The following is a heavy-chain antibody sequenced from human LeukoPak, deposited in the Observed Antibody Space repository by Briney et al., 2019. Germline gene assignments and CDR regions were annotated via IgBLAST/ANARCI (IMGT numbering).Heavy chain of an antibody. V-gene: IGHV4-59*01. J-gene: IGHJ4*02. CDR2: IYYSGST. CDR1: GGSISSYY. D-gene: IGHD3-10*01. CDR3: ARVSGGSGSPLIDY. Sequence: SETLSLTRTVSGGSISSYYWSWIRQPPGKGLEWIGYIYYSGSTNYNPSLKSRVTISVDTSKNQFSLKLSSVTAADTAVYYCARVSGGSGSPLIDYWGQGTLVTVSS.